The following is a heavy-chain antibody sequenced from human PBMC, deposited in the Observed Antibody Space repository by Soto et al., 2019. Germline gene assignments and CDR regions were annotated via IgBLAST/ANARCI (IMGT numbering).Heavy chain of an antibody. J-gene: IGHJ4*02. Sequence: QITLKESGPPLVKPTQTLTLTCTFSGFSLSTSGVGVGWIRQPPGKALEWLALIYWDDDKRYSPSLKSRLTIPKDTSKTQVVPTMTNMDPVDTATYYCAHPSVAYSSSWYYFDYWGQGTLVTVSS. D-gene: IGHD6-13*01. CDR1: GFSLSTSGVG. CDR3: AHPSVAYSSSWYYFDY. V-gene: IGHV2-5*02. CDR2: IYWDDDK.